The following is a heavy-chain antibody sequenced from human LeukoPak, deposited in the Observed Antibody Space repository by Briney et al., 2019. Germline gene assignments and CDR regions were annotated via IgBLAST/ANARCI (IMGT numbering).Heavy chain of an antibody. J-gene: IGHJ4*02. V-gene: IGHV1-2*02. D-gene: IGHD1-20*01. Sequence: EWMGWINPNSGGTNYAQKFQGRVTMTRDTSISTAYMELSNLRSDDTAVYYCARDSNWNRDYWGQGTLVTVSS. CDR2: INPNSGGT. CDR3: ARDSNWNRDY.